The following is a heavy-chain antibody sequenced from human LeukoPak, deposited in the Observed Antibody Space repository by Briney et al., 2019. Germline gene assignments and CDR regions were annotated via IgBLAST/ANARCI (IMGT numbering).Heavy chain of an antibody. Sequence: GRSLRLSCAASGFTFSSYAIHWVRQAPGKGKEWVSLISGSGGITYYADSVKGRFTISRDNSKNTLYLQMDSLRAEDTAVYYCAKDSAAVGGPTTDWGQGTLVTVSS. CDR2: ISGSGGIT. D-gene: IGHD6-13*01. V-gene: IGHV3-23*01. J-gene: IGHJ4*02. CDR3: AKDSAAVGGPTTD. CDR1: GFTFSSYA.